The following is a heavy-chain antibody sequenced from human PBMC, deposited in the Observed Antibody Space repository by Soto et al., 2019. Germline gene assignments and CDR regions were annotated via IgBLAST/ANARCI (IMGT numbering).Heavy chain of an antibody. J-gene: IGHJ6*02. V-gene: IGHV1-3*01. D-gene: IGHD5-18*01. CDR3: AIWVVDTAMVTFLPYYHYGMDV. Sequence: ASVKVSCKASGYTFTSYAMHWVRQAPGQRLERMGWINAGSGNTKYSQKFQGRVTITRDTSASTAYMELSSLRSEDTPVYYCAIWVVDTAMVTFLPYYHYGMDVWGQGTTVTVSS. CDR2: INAGSGNT. CDR1: GYTFTSYA.